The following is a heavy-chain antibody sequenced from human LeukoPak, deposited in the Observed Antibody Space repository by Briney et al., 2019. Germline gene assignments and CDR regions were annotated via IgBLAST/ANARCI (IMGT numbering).Heavy chain of an antibody. Sequence: PGGSLRLSCAASGFTFSSYGMHWVRQAPGKGLEWVSIISSGSSAIFCADALEGGFTISRDYAKNLLYLNMNSLRAEDTAVYYCARDPSHRDGYNFYYYYYMDVWGKGTTVTISS. CDR3: ARDPSHRDGYNFYYYYYMDV. CDR1: GFTFSSYG. V-gene: IGHV3-21*04. CDR2: ISSGSSAI. D-gene: IGHD5-24*01. J-gene: IGHJ6*03.